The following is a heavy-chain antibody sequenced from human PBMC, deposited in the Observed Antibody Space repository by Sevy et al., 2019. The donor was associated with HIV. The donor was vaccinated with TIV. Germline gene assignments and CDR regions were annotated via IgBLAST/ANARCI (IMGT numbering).Heavy chain of an antibody. V-gene: IGHV1-18*01. CDR2: ISPHNSDT. J-gene: IGHJ4*02. D-gene: IGHD2-15*01. Sequence: ASVKVSCKASGYTFNTYRITWVRQAPGQGLEWMGWISPHNSDTKYSQKLQGRVTMIKETSTSPAHMELRSLRSDDTAVYYCARAYCSGGRCYSLAFWGQGTLVTVSS. CDR1: GYTFNTYR. CDR3: ARAYCSGGRCYSLAF.